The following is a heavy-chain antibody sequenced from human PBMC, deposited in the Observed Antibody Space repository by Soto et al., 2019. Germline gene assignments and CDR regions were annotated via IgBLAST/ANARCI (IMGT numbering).Heavy chain of an antibody. CDR2: ISSSSSYI. CDR3: ARWSVVTIFGVVTYYGMDV. Sequence: EVQLVESGGGLVKPGGSPRLSCAASGFTFSSYSMNWVRQAPGKGLEWVSSISSSSSYIYYADSVKGRFTISRDNAKNSLYLQMNSLRAEDTAVYYCARWSVVTIFGVVTYYGMDVWGQGTTVTVSS. V-gene: IGHV3-21*01. D-gene: IGHD3-3*01. CDR1: GFTFSSYS. J-gene: IGHJ6*02.